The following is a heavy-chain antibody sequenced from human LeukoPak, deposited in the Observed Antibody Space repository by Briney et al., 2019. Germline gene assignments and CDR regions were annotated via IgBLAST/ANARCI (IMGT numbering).Heavy chain of an antibody. D-gene: IGHD1-7*01. CDR3: ARDDGPYNWNYPSAFDI. V-gene: IGHV3-21*01. CDR1: GFTFSSYS. J-gene: IGHJ3*02. CDR2: ISSSSSYI. Sequence: PGGSLRLSCVASGFTFSSYSMNWVRQAPGKGLEWVSSISSSSSYIYYADSVKGRFTISRDNAKNSLYLQMNSLRAEDTAVYYCARDDGPYNWNYPSAFDIWGQGTMVTVSS.